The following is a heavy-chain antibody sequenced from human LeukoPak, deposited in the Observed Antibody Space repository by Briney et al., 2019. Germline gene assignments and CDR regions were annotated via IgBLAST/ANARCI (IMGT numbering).Heavy chain of an antibody. V-gene: IGHV4-30-4*08. CDR1: GGSISSGDYY. D-gene: IGHD2-2*01. CDR2: IYYSGST. Sequence: PSQTLSLTWTVSGGSISSGDYYWSWIRQPPGKGLEWIGYIYYSGSTYYSPSLKSRVTISVDTSKNQFSLKLSSVTAADTAVYYCARSVPAGWFDPWGQGTLVTVSS. J-gene: IGHJ5*02. CDR3: ARSVPAGWFDP.